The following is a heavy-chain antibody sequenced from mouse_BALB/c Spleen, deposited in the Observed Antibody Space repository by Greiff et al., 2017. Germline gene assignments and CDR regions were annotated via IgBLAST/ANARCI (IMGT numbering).Heavy chain of an antibody. J-gene: IGHJ4*01. CDR3: ARAGSTMIPFYAMDY. CDR2: ISDGGSYT. CDR1: GFTFSDYY. Sequence: EVQLVESGGGLVKPGGSLKLSCAASGFTFSDYYMYWVRQTPEKRLEWVATISDGGSYTYYPDSVKGRFTISRDNAKNNLYLQMSSLKSEDTAMYYCARAGSTMIPFYAMDYWGQGTSVTVSS. D-gene: IGHD2-4*01. V-gene: IGHV5-4*02.